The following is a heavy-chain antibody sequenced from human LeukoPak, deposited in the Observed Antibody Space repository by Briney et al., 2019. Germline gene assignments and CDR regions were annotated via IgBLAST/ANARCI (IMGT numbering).Heavy chain of an antibody. J-gene: IGHJ4*02. D-gene: IGHD6-19*01. CDR1: AFTFRSYA. Sequence: SGGSLRLSCAASAFTFRSYAMSWVRQAGGKGLEWVSAISGSGGSTYYADSVKGRFTISRDNSKNTIYLQMDSLREEDTAVHYCARGIGMAVAGTLYYWGQGTLVTVSS. CDR2: ISGSGGST. CDR3: ARGIGMAVAGTLYY. V-gene: IGHV3-23*01.